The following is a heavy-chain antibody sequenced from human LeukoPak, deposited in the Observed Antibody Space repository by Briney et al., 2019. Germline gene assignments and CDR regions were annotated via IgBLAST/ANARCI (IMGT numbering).Heavy chain of an antibody. CDR1: EYTFTDYY. V-gene: IGHV1-2*02. CDR3: ARGSMGGYGPYDAFDI. J-gene: IGHJ3*02. D-gene: IGHD5-12*01. Sequence: ASVKVSCKASEYTFTDYYIHWMRQAPGQGLEWMGWINCKSGATSYARKFQGRVTMTRDTSTSTVYMELSSLRSEDTAVYYCARGSMGGYGPYDAFDIWGQGTMVTVSS. CDR2: INCKSGAT.